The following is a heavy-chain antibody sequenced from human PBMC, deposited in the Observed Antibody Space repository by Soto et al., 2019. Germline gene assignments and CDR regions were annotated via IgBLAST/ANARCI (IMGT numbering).Heavy chain of an antibody. CDR2: IIPIFGTA. Sequence: SVKVSCKASGYTFTSYYMHWVRQAPGQGLEWMGGIIPIFGTANYAQKFQGRVTITADESTSTAYMELSSLRSEDTAVYYCARARRLAYCGGDCYPPGWFDPWGQGTLVTVSS. V-gene: IGHV1-69*13. CDR3: ARARRLAYCGGDCYPPGWFDP. D-gene: IGHD2-21*02. CDR1: GYTFTSYY. J-gene: IGHJ5*02.